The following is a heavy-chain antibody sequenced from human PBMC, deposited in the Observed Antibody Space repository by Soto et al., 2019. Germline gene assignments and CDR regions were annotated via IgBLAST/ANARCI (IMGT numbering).Heavy chain of an antibody. CDR1: GFTFSSFS. CDR3: AREVSTNHFDY. Sequence: GGSLRLSCAASGFTFSSFSMNWVRQAPGKGLEWVSFISSSSSYIYYADSLKGRFIISRDNAKNSLDLQMNSPRAEDTAVYYCAREVSTNHFDYWGRGTLVTVSS. V-gene: IGHV3-21*01. CDR2: ISSSSSYI. D-gene: IGHD1-1*01. J-gene: IGHJ4*02.